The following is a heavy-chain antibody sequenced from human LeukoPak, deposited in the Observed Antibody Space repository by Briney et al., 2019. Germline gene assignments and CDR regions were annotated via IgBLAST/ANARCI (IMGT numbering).Heavy chain of an antibody. J-gene: IGHJ4*02. V-gene: IGHV1-2*02. Sequence: GASVTVSCQPSGYTFTGYYLHWVRQAPGQGLEWMGWTNPNTGATIYAQKFQGRVTLTRDTSISTAYMELTSLRSDDTAIYYCARDRVGSGWPRPFYFEFWGQGTLVSVSS. CDR1: GYTFTGYY. D-gene: IGHD6-19*01. CDR3: ARDRVGSGWPRPFYFEF. CDR2: TNPNTGAT.